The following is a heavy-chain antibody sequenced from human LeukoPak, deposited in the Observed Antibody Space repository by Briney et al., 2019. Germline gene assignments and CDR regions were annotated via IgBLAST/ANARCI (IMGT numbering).Heavy chain of an antibody. CDR3: AREDCSSTSCGGY. J-gene: IGHJ4*02. Sequence: SETLSLTCTVSGGSISSGDYYWSWIRQPPGKGLEWIGYIYYSGSTYYNPSLKSRVTISVDTSKNQFSLKLSSVTAADTAVYYCAREDCSSTSCGGYWGQGTLVTVSS. CDR2: IYYSGST. CDR1: GGSISSGDYY. D-gene: IGHD2-2*01. V-gene: IGHV4-30-4*01.